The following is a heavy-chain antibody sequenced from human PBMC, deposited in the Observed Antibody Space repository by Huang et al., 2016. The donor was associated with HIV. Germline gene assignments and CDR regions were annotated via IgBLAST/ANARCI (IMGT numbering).Heavy chain of an antibody. V-gene: IGHV4-59*02. J-gene: IGHJ4*02. D-gene: IGHD3-9*01. CDR3: ARGFDILVDRFDF. Sequence: QVQLQESGPGLVKPSETLSLACSVSGDSVSNHYWNWIRQTPGKGLEWIGRIYSSGTTIYSTSLKNRVSFSLDTSKNQFALNVTSVTAADTAVYYCARGFDILVDRFDFWGQGTLVTVSS. CDR1: GDSVSNHY. CDR2: IYSSGTT.